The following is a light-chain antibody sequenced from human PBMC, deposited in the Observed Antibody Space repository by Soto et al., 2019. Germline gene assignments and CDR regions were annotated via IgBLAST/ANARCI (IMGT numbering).Light chain of an antibody. CDR2: DVN. CDR1: SSDVGDYNY. J-gene: IGLJ3*02. Sequence: QSALTQPRSVSGSPGQSVTISCTGTSSDVGDYNYVSWYQQHPGKAPKLMIYDVNKRPSGVPDRFSGSKSGNTASLTISGLQAEDEADYYCCSYAGSYTLWXXGGGXKLTVL. V-gene: IGLV2-11*01. CDR3: CSYAGSYTLWX.